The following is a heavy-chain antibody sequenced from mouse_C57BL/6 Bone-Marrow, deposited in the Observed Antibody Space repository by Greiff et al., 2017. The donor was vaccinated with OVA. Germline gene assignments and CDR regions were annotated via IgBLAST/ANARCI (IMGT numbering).Heavy chain of an antibody. Sequence: EVQLQESGPELVKPGASVKIPCKASGYTFTDYNMDWVKQSHGKSLEWIGDINPNNGGTIYNQKFKGKATLTVDKSSSTAYMELRSLTSEDTAVYYCAGTGVYGSTCDYYAMDYWGQGTSVTVSS. V-gene: IGHV1-18*01. CDR1: GYTFTDYN. J-gene: IGHJ4*01. CDR3: AGTGVYGSTCDYYAMDY. D-gene: IGHD1-1*01. CDR2: INPNNGGT.